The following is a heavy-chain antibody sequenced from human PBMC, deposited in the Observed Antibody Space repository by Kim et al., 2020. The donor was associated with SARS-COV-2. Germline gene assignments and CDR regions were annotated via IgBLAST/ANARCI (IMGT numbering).Heavy chain of an antibody. D-gene: IGHD3-10*01. CDR1: GGSISSYY. V-gene: IGHV4-59*01. J-gene: IGHJ4*02. CDR2: IYYSGST. Sequence: SETLSLTCTVSGGSISSYYWSWIRQPPGKGLEWIGYIYYSGSTNYNPSLKSRVTISVDTSKNQFSLKLSSVTAADTAVYYCARGGGTYYYGSGSYYDFDYWGQGTLVTVSS. CDR3: ARGGGTYYYGSGSYYDFDY.